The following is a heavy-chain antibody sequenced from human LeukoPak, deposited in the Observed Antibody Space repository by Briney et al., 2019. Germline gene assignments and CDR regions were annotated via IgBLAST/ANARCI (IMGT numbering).Heavy chain of an antibody. V-gene: IGHV4-34*01. CDR3: ARVADTAMVTFFDY. CDR2: INHSGST. J-gene: IGHJ4*02. CDR1: GGSFSGYY. Sequence: SETLSLTCAVYGGSFSGYYWSWIRQPPGKGLEWIGEINHSGSTNYIPSLKSRVTISVDTSKNQFSLKLSSVTAADTAVYYCARVADTAMVTFFDYWGQGTLVTVSS. D-gene: IGHD5-18*01.